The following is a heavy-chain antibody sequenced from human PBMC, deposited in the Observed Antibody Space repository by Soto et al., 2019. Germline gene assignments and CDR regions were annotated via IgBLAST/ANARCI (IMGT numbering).Heavy chain of an antibody. J-gene: IGHJ5*02. CDR3: AKDPYEYSSSMDWFDP. V-gene: IGHV3-23*01. D-gene: IGHD6-6*01. CDR1: GFTFSSYA. Sequence: HPGCSLRLSCAASGFTFSSYAMSWVRQATGKGLEWVSAISGSGGSTYYADSVKGRFTISRDNSKNTLYLQMNSLRAEDTAVYYCAKDPYEYSSSMDWFDPWGQGTLVTVSS. CDR2: ISGSGGST.